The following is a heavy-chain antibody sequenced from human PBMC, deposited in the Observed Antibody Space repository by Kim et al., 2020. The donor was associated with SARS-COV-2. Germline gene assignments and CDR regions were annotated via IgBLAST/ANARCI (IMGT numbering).Heavy chain of an antibody. J-gene: IGHJ4*02. CDR3: VKRLWRCGWEAYDS. D-gene: IGHD6-19*01. V-gene: IGHV3-64D*06. Sequence: YAVSVKGRFIITRDNSKNTVYLQMSSLRAEDTAVYYCVKRLWRCGWEAYDSWGQGTLVTVSS.